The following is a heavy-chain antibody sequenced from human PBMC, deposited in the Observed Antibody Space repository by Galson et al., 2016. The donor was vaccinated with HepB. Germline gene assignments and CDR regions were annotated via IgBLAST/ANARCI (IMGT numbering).Heavy chain of an antibody. CDR1: GSTFSDYA. D-gene: IGHD3-10*01. V-gene: IGHV3-23*01. CDR3: VSRGPPEPITGSGYFQN. J-gene: IGHJ1*01. Sequence: SLRLSCAASGSTFSDYAMGWVRQAPGKGLEWISAISGGGESTFDADSVQGRFTVSRDNSKNTLYLQMNSLRAEDTAMYFCVSRGPPEPITGSGYFQNWGQGTLVTVSS. CDR2: ISGGGEST.